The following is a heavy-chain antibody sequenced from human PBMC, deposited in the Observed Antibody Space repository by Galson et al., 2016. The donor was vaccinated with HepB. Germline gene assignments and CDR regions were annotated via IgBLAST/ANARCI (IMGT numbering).Heavy chain of an antibody. Sequence: SLRLSCAASGFTFSYFGINWVRQAPGKGLEWIVGIQYDRSKAYYADSVKGRFTVSRDNSKNVVYLQINSLRAEDTAVYFCARDFLPHPTFDFWGQGTLVTVSS. V-gene: IGHV3-33*05. CDR3: ARDFLPHPTFDF. CDR2: IQYDRSKA. J-gene: IGHJ4*02. CDR1: GFTFSYFG.